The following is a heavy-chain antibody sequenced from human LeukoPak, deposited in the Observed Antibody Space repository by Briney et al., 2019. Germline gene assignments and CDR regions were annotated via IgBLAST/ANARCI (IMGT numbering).Heavy chain of an antibody. CDR2: INPNSGGT. Sequence: GASVKVSCKASGYTFTGYYMHWVRQAPGQGLEWMGWINPNSGGTNYAQKFQGRVTMTRDTSISTAYMELSRLRSDDTAVYYCARTRVYSSSSRGFDYWGQGTLVTVSS. CDR3: ARTRVYSSSSRGFDY. D-gene: IGHD6-6*01. V-gene: IGHV1-2*02. J-gene: IGHJ4*02. CDR1: GYTFTGYY.